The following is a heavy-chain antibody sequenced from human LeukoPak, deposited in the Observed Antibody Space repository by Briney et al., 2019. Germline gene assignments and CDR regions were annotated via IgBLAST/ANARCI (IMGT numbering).Heavy chain of an antibody. CDR3: ARGFPIRSSSWYQIDY. J-gene: IGHJ4*02. V-gene: IGHV1-8*01. Sequence: GASVKVSCKASGYTFTSYDINWVRQATGQGLEWMGWMNPNSGNTGYAQKFQGRVTMTRNTSISTAYMELSSLRSEDTAEYYCARGFPIRSSSWYQIDYWGQGTLVTVSS. CDR1: GYTFTSYD. CDR2: MNPNSGNT. D-gene: IGHD6-13*01.